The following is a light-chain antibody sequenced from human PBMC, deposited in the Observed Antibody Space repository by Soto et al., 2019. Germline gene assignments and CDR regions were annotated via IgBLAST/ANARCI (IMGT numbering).Light chain of an antibody. CDR2: KAS. Sequence: DIQMTQSPSTLPASVGDTVTITCRASQTISSWLAWYQQKPGKAPKLLIYKASTLKSGVPSRFSGSGSGTEFTLTISSLQPDDFATYYCQQYYSYPRTFGQGTKVDI. V-gene: IGKV1-5*03. CDR3: QQYYSYPRT. CDR1: QTISSW. J-gene: IGKJ1*01.